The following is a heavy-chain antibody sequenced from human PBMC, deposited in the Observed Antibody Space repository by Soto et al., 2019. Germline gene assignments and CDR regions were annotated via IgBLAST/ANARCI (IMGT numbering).Heavy chain of an antibody. Sequence: GGSLRLSCAASGFTFSSYGMHWVRQAPGKGLEWVAVISYDGSNKYYADSVKGRFTISRDNSKNTLYLQMNSLRAEDTAVYYCAKVKGVAARPDFFRRYGMDVWGQGTTVTVSS. CDR3: AKVKGVAARPDFFRRYGMDV. CDR1: GFTFSSYG. CDR2: ISYDGSNK. D-gene: IGHD6-6*01. V-gene: IGHV3-30*18. J-gene: IGHJ6*02.